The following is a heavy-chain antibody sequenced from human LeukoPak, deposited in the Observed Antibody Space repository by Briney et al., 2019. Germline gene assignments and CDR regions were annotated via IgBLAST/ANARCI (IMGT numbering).Heavy chain of an antibody. V-gene: IGHV3-7*01. D-gene: IGHD5/OR15-5a*01. CDR2: IKQDGNEK. CDR1: GFTFTSHW. Sequence: PGGSLRLSCGASGFTFTSHWMSWVRQAPGKGLECVANIKQDGNEKYYVESVKGRFIISRDNAKNSLYLQMNSLRAEDTAVYYCARGFYDGVNWFDPWGQGTLVTVSS. CDR3: ARGFYDGVNWFDP. J-gene: IGHJ5*02.